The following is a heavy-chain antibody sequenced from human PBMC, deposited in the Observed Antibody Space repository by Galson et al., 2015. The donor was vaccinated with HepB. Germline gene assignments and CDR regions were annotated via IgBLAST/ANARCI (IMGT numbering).Heavy chain of an antibody. V-gene: IGHV4-39*01. CDR3: ARHALALAAAGTDVGGNNPTHSYYYSGMDV. CDR1: GGSISSNSYY. D-gene: IGHD6-13*01. CDR2: IYYSGST. Sequence: SLALTCTVSGGSISSNSYYWGWLRQPPGKGLEWIGSIYYSGSTYYNPSLKSRVTISVDTSKNQFALKLNAVTAADTAGDYCARHALALAAAGTDVGGNNPTHSYYYSGMDVWGQGTTVTVSS. J-gene: IGHJ6*02.